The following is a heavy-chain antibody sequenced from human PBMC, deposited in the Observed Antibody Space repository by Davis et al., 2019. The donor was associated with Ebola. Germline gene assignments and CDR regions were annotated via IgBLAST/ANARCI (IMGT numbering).Heavy chain of an antibody. D-gene: IGHD2-2*01. CDR2: IKQDGSEK. J-gene: IGHJ5*02. Sequence: PGGSLRLSCVASGFTFGSYTMSWVRQAPGKGLEWVANIKQDGSEKYFVDSVEGRFTISRDNAKNSLYLQMNSLRAEDTAVYYCARGRFYCSSTNCYWFDHWGQGTLVTVSS. CDR3: ARGRFYCSSTNCYWFDH. CDR1: GFTFGSYT. V-gene: IGHV3-7*01.